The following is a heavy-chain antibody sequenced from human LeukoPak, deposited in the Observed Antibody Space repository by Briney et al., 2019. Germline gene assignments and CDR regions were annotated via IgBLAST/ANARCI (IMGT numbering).Heavy chain of an antibody. CDR2: ISGSGGST. CDR1: GFTFSRFA. CDR3: AKDREYSYVYDAFDI. V-gene: IGHV3-23*01. Sequence: GGSLRLSCAASGFTFSRFALSWVRQAPGKGLEWVSGISGSGGSTYYADSVKGRFTISRDNSRNTLYLQMNTLRAEDTAVYYCAKDREYSYVYDAFDIWGQGTLVTVSS. D-gene: IGHD3-16*01. J-gene: IGHJ3*02.